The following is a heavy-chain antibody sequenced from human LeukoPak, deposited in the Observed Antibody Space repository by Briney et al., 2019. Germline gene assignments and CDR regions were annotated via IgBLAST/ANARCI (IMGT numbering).Heavy chain of an antibody. CDR1: GGSFSGYY. Sequence: SETLSLTCAVYGGSFSGYYWSWIRQPPGKGLEWIGEINHSGSTNYNPSLKSRVTISVDTSKNQFSLKLSSVTAADTAVYYCATLFLGYCSSTSCYKGNWFDPWGQGTLVTVSS. CDR2: INHSGST. D-gene: IGHD2-2*02. J-gene: IGHJ5*02. V-gene: IGHV4-34*01. CDR3: ATLFLGYCSSTSCYKGNWFDP.